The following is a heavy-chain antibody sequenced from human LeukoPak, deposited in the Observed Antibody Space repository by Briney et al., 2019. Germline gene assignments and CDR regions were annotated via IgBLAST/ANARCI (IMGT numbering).Heavy chain of an antibody. V-gene: IGHV3-33*06. CDR3: AKDGGLWVSAHWGDS. CDR1: GFTLNDYG. Sequence: GGSLRLSCALSGFTLNDYGVHWVRQAPGKGLEWVTIISSEDIIKYADSVKGRFTVSRDNSKNTLFLQMNSLRAEDTAVYYCAKDGGLWVSAHWGDSWGRGTLVTVSS. J-gene: IGHJ4*02. D-gene: IGHD7-27*01. CDR2: ISSEDIIK.